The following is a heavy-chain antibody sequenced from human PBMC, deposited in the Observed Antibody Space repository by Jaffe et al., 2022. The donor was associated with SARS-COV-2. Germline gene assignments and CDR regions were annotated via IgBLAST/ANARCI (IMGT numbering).Heavy chain of an antibody. CDR3: ARGLEDYGDDAFPILRY. D-gene: IGHD4-17*01. CDR1: GYSFTTYD. CDR2: MNPNSGDT. J-gene: IGHJ4*02. V-gene: IGHV1-8*01. Sequence: QVQLVQSGAEVKKPGASVKVSCKASGYSFTTYDVNWVRQATGQGLEWLGWMNPNSGDTGFAQKFQGRVTMTRDTSINSAYMELSSLRSEDTAVYYCARGLEDYGDDAFPILRYWGQGTLVTVSS.